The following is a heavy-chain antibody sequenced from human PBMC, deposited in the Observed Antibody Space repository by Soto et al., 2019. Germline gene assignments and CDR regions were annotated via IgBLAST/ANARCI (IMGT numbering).Heavy chain of an antibody. Sequence: PSETLSLTCAVSGGSISSYYWSWIRQPPGKGLEWIGYIYYSGSTNYNPSLKSRITISVDTSKNQFSLKLSSVTAADTAVYYCARRDITMIRGGIFDYWGQGTLVTVSS. CDR1: GGSISSYY. V-gene: IGHV4-59*08. D-gene: IGHD3-10*01. CDR2: IYYSGST. CDR3: ARRDITMIRGGIFDY. J-gene: IGHJ4*02.